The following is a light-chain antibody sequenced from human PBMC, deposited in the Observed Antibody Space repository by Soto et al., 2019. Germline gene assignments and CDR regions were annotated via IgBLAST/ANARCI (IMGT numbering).Light chain of an antibody. CDR2: GVT. CDR1: SSDIGAYNY. CDR3: FSHRSGDSHV. J-gene: IGLJ1*01. Sequence: QSALTQPASVSGSPGQSITISCTGTSSDIGAYNYVSWYQQYPGKAPKLMIYGVTNRPSGVSNRFSGSKTGNTASLTISGLQAEDEADYYCFSHRSGDSHVFGPGTKLTVL. V-gene: IGLV2-14*01.